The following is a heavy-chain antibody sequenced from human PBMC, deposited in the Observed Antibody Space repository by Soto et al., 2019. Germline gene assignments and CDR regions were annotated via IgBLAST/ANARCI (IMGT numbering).Heavy chain of an antibody. CDR1: GVSISISSNN. CDR2: IYYSGST. Sequence: GSLTLSCTVSGVSISISSNNWGWSGQPPGKVLEWIGSIYYSGSTYYNPSLKSRVTISVDTAKNQFSLKLSSVTAADTAVYYCARLRITMIVVVITPSPFDYWGQGTLVTVSS. V-gene: IGHV4-39*01. J-gene: IGHJ4*02. CDR3: ARLRITMIVVVITPSPFDY. D-gene: IGHD3-22*01.